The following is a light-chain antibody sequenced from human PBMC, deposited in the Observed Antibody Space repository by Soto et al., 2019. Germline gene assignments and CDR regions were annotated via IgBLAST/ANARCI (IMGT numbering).Light chain of an antibody. V-gene: IGLV2-11*01. Sequence: QSVLTQPRSVSGSPGQSVTMSGTGTSSDVGDYNYVSWYQQYPGKAPKLVIYDVSKRPSGVPDRFSGSKSGNTASLTISGLQAEDEADYYCCSFAGSYTFWVFGGGTKLTVL. CDR3: CSFAGSYTFWV. CDR1: SSDVGDYNY. CDR2: DVS. J-gene: IGLJ3*02.